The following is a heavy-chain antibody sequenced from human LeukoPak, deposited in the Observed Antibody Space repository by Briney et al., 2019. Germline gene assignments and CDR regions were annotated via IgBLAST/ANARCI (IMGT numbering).Heavy chain of an antibody. CDR3: ARAGLYNAFDI. V-gene: IGHV4-34*01. Sequence: SETLSLTCAVYGGSFSGYYWSWIRQPPGKGLEWIGEINHSGSTNYNPSLKSRVTISVDRSKNQFSLKLSSVTAADTAVYYCARAGLYNAFDIWGQGTMVTVSS. J-gene: IGHJ3*02. CDR1: GGSFSGYY. D-gene: IGHD3-10*01. CDR2: INHSGST.